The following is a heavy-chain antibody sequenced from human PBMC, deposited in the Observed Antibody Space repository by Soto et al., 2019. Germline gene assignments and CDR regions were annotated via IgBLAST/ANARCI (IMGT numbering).Heavy chain of an antibody. J-gene: IGHJ3*02. CDR3: ARGSGYSYGYAFDI. V-gene: IGHV3-13*01. D-gene: IGHD5-18*01. CDR1: GFTFSSYD. CDR2: IGTAGDT. Sequence: GGSLRLSCAASGFTFSSYDMHWVRQATGKGLEWVSAIGTAGDTYYPGSVKGRFTISRENAKNSLYLQMNSLRAGDTAVYYCARGSGYSYGYAFDIWGQGTMVTGSS.